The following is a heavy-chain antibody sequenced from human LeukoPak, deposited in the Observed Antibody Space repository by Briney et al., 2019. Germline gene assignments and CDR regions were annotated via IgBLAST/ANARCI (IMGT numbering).Heavy chain of an antibody. D-gene: IGHD4-17*01. CDR2: IYGNDDK. J-gene: IGHJ4*02. V-gene: IGHV2-5*01. CDR1: GFSLNTNAVA. Sequence: SSPKLVYPTQSLMLTCSVFGFSLNTNAVALDWVRQPTGQALERLTVIYGNDDKRYSPSLSSSLTITKDTSKHQVVLTMTDMDYVDTATYYCVHRTTVTSVDHWGQATLVTVRS. CDR3: VHRTTVTSVDH.